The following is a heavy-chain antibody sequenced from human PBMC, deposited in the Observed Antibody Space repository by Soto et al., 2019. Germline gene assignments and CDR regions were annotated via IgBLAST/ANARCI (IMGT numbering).Heavy chain of an antibody. Sequence: GGSLRLSCAASGFTFSSYGMHWVRQAPDKGLEWVAVIWYDGGTTDYVAPVKGRFTISRDDSKNTLYLQMNSLQTEDTAVYYCTTQYYDSSGLLTWGRGTLVTVSS. CDR1: GFTFSSYG. V-gene: IGHV3-33*01. D-gene: IGHD3-22*01. J-gene: IGHJ5*02. CDR2: IWYDGGTT. CDR3: TTQYYDSSGLLT.